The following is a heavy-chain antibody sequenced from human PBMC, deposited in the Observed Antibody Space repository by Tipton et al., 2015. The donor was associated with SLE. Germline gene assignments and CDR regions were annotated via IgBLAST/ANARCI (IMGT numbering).Heavy chain of an antibody. J-gene: IGHJ4*02. CDR1: GGSFSGYY. D-gene: IGHD2-2*01. CDR2: IYYSGST. V-gene: IGHV4-59*01. Sequence: TLSLTCAVYGGSFSGYYWSWIRQPPGKGLEWIGYIYYSGSTYYNPSLKSRVTISVDTSKNQFSLKLSSVTAADTAVYYCARGSAAYYFDYWGQGTLVTVSS. CDR3: ARGSAAYYFDY.